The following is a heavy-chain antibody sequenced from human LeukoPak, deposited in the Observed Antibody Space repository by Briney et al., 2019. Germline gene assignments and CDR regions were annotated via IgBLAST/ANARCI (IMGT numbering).Heavy chain of an antibody. Sequence: ASVKVSCKASGYTFTSYGISWVRQAPGQGLEWMGWISAYNGNTNYAQKLQGRVTMTTDTSTSPAYMELRSLRSDDTAVYYCAREGFTISPYYYMDVWGKGTTVTVSS. CDR3: AREGFTISPYYYMDV. D-gene: IGHD3-3*01. J-gene: IGHJ6*03. CDR1: GYTFTSYG. V-gene: IGHV1-18*01. CDR2: ISAYNGNT.